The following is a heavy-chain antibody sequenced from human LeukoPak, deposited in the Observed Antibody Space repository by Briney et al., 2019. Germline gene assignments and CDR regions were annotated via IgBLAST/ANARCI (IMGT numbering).Heavy chain of an antibody. CDR3: ARDLYSGYDYEYYYYYYGMDV. Sequence: GGSLRLSCAASGFTFSSHTMHWVRQAPGKGLEYVSAISSNGGRTYYANSVKGRFTISRDNSKNTLFLQMGSLRAEDMAVYYCARDLYSGYDYEYYYYYYGMDVWGQGTTVTVSS. CDR2: ISSNGGRT. CDR1: GFTFSSHT. D-gene: IGHD5-12*01. V-gene: IGHV3-64*01. J-gene: IGHJ6*02.